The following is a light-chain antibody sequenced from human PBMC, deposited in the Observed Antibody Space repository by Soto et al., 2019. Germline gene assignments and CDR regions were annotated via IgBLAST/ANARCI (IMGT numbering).Light chain of an antibody. CDR1: QGISSY. V-gene: IGKV1-9*01. Sequence: DIQLTQSPSCLSASVGDRVTITCRASQGISSYLAWYQKKPGKAPKILMYAASTLQSGVPSRFSGSGSGTEFTLTITRLQTEDFATYECQQLNSFPITFGQGTRVEIK. CDR2: AAS. J-gene: IGKJ5*01. CDR3: QQLNSFPIT.